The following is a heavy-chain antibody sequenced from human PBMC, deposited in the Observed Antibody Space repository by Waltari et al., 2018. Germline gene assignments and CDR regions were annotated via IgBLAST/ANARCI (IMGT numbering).Heavy chain of an antibody. CDR2: ISGSGGST. D-gene: IGHD4-17*01. CDR1: GFAVSSCA. J-gene: IGHJ4*02. Sequence: EVQLLESGGGLVQPGGSLRLSCAASGFAVSSCAISWVRQAPGKGMEWISAISGSGGSTYYADTVKGRFTISRDNSKNTLYLQMNSLRAEDTAVYYRAKDYGKPFDYWGQGTLVTVSS. CDR3: AKDYGKPFDY. V-gene: IGHV3-23*01.